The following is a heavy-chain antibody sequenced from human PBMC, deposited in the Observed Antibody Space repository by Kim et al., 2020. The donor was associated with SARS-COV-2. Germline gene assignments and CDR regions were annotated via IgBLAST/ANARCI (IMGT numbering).Heavy chain of an antibody. J-gene: IGHJ6*02. CDR3: AREGQWLSLYYYGMDV. V-gene: IGHV3-48*02. CDR1: GFTFSYYS. D-gene: IGHD6-19*01. CDR2: IISSSSPI. Sequence: GGSRRLSCAASGFTFSYYSMNWVRQAPGKGLEWVSYIISSSSPIYYADSVKGRFTVSRDNAKNSMSLQMNSLRDEDTAVYYCAREGQWLSLYYYGMDVWGQGTTVTVSS.